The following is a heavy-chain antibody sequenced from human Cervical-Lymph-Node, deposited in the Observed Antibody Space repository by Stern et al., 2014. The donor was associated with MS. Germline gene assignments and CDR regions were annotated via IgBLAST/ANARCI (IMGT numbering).Heavy chain of an antibody. Sequence: VQLVESGPGLVKPSETLSLTCTVSGGAVSDYYWTWIRQRPGKGLEWIGYISDTGTTNYNPSLHSRVTTTLDTSQNQVSLRLRSVTAADTAVYYCARDPSTTASDWFFDLWGRGSLVTVSS. V-gene: IGHV4-59*02. CDR3: ARDPSTTASDWFFDL. CDR2: ISDTGTT. J-gene: IGHJ2*01. D-gene: IGHD2-21*02. CDR1: GGAVSDYY.